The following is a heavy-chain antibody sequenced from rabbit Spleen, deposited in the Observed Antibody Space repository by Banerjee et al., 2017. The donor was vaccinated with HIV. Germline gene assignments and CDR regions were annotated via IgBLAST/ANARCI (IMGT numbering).Heavy chain of an antibody. V-gene: IGHV1S69*01. J-gene: IGHJ3*01. CDR3: ARGDTTYRDYDI. Sequence: QSLEESGGRLVKPDETLTITCTVSGIDLSNYAMIWVRQAPGEGLEYIGYISGGGSEYYASWAKGRFTISRTSTTVDLKMTSLTAADTATYFCARGDTTYRDYDIWGQGTLVTVS. CDR1: GIDLSNYA. D-gene: IGHD2-1*01. CDR2: ISGGGSE.